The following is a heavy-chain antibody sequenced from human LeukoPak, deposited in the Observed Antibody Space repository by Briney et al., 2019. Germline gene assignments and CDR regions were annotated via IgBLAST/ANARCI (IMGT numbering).Heavy chain of an antibody. Sequence: GGSLRLSCVASGFTFSSNVMIWVRQAPGKGLEWFSSIPASGGSTYYADSVKGRFTISRDNSKNSLYLQMNSLRAEDTAVYYCAKESSGGWYFDYWGQGTLVTVSS. V-gene: IGHV3-23*01. CDR3: AKESSGGWYFDY. J-gene: IGHJ4*02. CDR1: GFTFSSNV. D-gene: IGHD6-19*01. CDR2: IPASGGST.